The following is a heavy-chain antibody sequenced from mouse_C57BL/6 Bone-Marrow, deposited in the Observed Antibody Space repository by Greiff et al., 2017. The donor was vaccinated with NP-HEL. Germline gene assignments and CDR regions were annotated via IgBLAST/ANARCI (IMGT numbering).Heavy chain of an antibody. CDR2: IDPEDGDT. J-gene: IGHJ2*01. Sequence: VQLQQSGAELVKPGASVKLSCTASGFNFTDYYMHWVKQRPEQGLEWIGRIDPEDGDTNYAPQFQGKATLTADTSSNTAYLQLSSLTSEDTAVDYCARDGPYYFDYGGRGTALTVTA. V-gene: IGHV14-2*01. CDR1: GFNFTDYY. D-gene: IGHD2-3*01. CDR3: ARDGPYYFDY.